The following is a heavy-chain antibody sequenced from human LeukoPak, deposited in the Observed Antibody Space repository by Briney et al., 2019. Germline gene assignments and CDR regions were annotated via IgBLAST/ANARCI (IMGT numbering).Heavy chain of an antibody. CDR1: GGTFSSYA. V-gene: IGHV1-69*06. J-gene: IGHJ3*02. CDR3: ARVAVQYYDYVWGSYRDAFDI. D-gene: IGHD3-16*02. CDR2: IIPIYGTA. Sequence: WASVKVSCTASGGTFSSYAISWVRQAPGQGLEWMGGIIPIYGTANYAQKFQGRVTITADKSTSTAYMELSSLRSEDTAVYYCARVAVQYYDYVWGSYRDAFDIWGQGTMVTVSS.